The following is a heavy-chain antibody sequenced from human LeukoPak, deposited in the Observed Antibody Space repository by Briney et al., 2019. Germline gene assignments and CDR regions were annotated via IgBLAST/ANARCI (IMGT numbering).Heavy chain of an antibody. V-gene: IGHV3-53*01. J-gene: IGHJ2*01. CDR2: LYSGSST. CDR3: ARVGDHFHWYLDL. CDR1: GFTVSTNY. D-gene: IGHD3-3*02. Sequence: QAGGSLRLSCAASGFTVSTNYMNWVRQSPGKGLEWVSILYSGSSTYYADSVEGRFTISRDSSKNTLFLHMNDLRAEDTAVYYCARVGDHFHWYLDLWGRGTLVTVSS.